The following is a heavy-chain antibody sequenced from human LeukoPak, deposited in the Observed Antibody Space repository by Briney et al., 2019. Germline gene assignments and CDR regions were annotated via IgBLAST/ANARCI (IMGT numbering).Heavy chain of an antibody. CDR2: ISGSGGST. CDR3: ARNPDSSGWGNWFDP. J-gene: IGHJ5*02. Sequence: GGSLRLSCAASGFTFSSYAMSWVRQAPGKGLEWVSAISGSGGSTYYADSVKGRFTISRDNSKNTLYLQMNSLRAEDTAVYYCARNPDSSGWGNWFDPWGQGTLVTVSS. D-gene: IGHD6-19*01. CDR1: GFTFSSYA. V-gene: IGHV3-23*01.